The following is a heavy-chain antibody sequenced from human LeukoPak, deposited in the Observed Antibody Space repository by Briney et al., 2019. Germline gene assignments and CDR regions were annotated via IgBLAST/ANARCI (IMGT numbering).Heavy chain of an antibody. CDR1: GGSISSGGYF. V-gene: IGHV4-31*03. CDR2: RDYTGAS. Sequence: PSETLSLTCTVSGGSISSGGYFCTWIRQHTGQGLEWIGYRDYTGASYYNPSLKTRSTISVDTSKNQFSLQLISVIAADTAMYYCARCNGDYFDYWGQGTLVTVSS. J-gene: IGHJ4*02. CDR3: ARCNGDYFDY. D-gene: IGHD2-8*01.